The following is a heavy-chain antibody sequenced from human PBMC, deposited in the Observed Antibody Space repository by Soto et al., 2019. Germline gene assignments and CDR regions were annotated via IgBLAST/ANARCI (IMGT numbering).Heavy chain of an antibody. CDR1: GGSISSSSYY. Sequence: SETLSLTCTVSGGSISSSSYYWGWIRQPPGKGLEWIGSIYYSGSTYYNPSLKSRVTISVDTSKNQFSLKLSSVTAADTAVYSCARRVGGYSSGWRFDYWDQGTLVTVSS. D-gene: IGHD6-19*01. CDR3: ARRVGGYSSGWRFDY. V-gene: IGHV4-39*01. J-gene: IGHJ4*02. CDR2: IYYSGST.